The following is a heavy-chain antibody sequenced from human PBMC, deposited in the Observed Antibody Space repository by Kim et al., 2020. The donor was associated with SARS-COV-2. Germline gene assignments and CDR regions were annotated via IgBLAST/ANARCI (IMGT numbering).Heavy chain of an antibody. CDR3: AREQENGLKNLDD. J-gene: IGHJ4*02. Sequence: ESVKGRLTISRDNARNSLYLQMNSLRAEDTAVYDCAREQENGLKNLDDWGQGTLVTVSS. D-gene: IGHD2-8*01. V-gene: IGHV3-11*05.